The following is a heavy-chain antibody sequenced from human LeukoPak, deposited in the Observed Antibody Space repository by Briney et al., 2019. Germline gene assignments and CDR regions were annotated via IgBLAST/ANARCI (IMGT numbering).Heavy chain of an antibody. CDR2: IYTSGTT. CDR3: ASFYCSGGSCYQYYYYYYMDV. V-gene: IGHV4-4*07. D-gene: IGHD2-15*01. Sequence: SETLSLTCTVSGGSISSYYWSWIRQPAGKGLEWIGRIYTSGTTHYNPSLKSRVTMSVDTSKNQFSLKLSSVTAADTAVYYCASFYCSGGSCYQYYYYYYMDVWGKGTTVTISS. J-gene: IGHJ6*03. CDR1: GGSISSYY.